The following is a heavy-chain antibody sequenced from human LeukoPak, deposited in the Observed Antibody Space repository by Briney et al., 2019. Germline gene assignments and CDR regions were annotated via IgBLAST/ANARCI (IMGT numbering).Heavy chain of an antibody. CDR3: ARGLSLGDTSSYNWFDP. CDR1: GYSISSGFY. D-gene: IGHD2-2*01. V-gene: IGHV4-38-2*02. CDR2: IFHSGST. J-gene: IGHJ5*02. Sequence: SETLSLTCSVSGYSISSGFYWGWIRQPPGKGLEWIGSIFHSGSTYYNPSLKSRVTISVDTSKNQFSLKLSSVTAADTAVYYCARGLSLGDTSSYNWFDPWGQGTLVTVSS.